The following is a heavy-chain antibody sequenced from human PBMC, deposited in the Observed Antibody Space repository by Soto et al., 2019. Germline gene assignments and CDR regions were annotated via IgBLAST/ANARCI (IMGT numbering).Heavy chain of an antibody. J-gene: IGHJ5*02. V-gene: IGHV1-69*01. CDR3: ARVPDCSSTGCHYRRPYWFDP. Sequence: QVQLVQSGAEVKKPGSSVKVSCKASGGTFSSYAISWVRQAPGQGLEWMGGIIPIFGTANYAQKFQGRVTITADDATSTDYMELSSLRSEDTAVYYCARVPDCSSTGCHYRRPYWFDPWGQGTLVTGSS. CDR1: GGTFSSYA. D-gene: IGHD2-2*01. CDR2: IIPIFGTA.